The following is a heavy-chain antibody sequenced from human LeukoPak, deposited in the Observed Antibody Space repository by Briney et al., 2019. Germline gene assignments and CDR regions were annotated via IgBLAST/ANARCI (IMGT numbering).Heavy chain of an antibody. D-gene: IGHD1-26*01. V-gene: IGHV3-74*01. CDR3: VRDLGGRSGH. CDR1: GFTFSSNW. J-gene: IGHJ4*02. CDR2: INEDGSTT. Sequence: GGSLRLSCAASGFTFSSNWMHWVRQAPGKGLVWVSRINEDGSTTNYADSVKGRFTISRDNAKNTLYLQMNSLRAEGTAVYYCVRDLGGRSGHWGQGTLVTVSS.